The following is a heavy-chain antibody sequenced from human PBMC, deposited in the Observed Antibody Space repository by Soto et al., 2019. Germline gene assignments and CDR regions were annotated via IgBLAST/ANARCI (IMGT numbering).Heavy chain of an antibody. Sequence: GASVKVSCKAFGYTFTSYSMHLVRQGPGQRLEWMGWINAGNGNTKYSQKFQGRVTITRDTSASTAYMELSSLRSEDTAVYYCARDGDYDILTCYSYGMDVWGQGTTVTVSS. D-gene: IGHD3-9*01. V-gene: IGHV1-3*01. CDR1: GYTFTSYS. J-gene: IGHJ6*02. CDR2: INAGNGNT. CDR3: ARDGDYDILTCYSYGMDV.